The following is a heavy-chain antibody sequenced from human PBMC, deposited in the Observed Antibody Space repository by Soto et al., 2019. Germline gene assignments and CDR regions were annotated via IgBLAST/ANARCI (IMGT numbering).Heavy chain of an antibody. V-gene: IGHV3-23*01. Sequence: EVQLLQSGGGLVQPGGSLRLSCAASGFIFSNYAMNWVRQAPGKGLEWVAIVTSRGDTTYYADSAKGRFTISRDNSKNTLYLQVNSMTAEDTAVYYCEKDRLGGGLDYWGQGTLVSVSS. D-gene: IGHD3-10*01. CDR3: EKDRLGGGLDY. CDR2: VTSRGDTT. CDR1: GFIFSNYA. J-gene: IGHJ4*02.